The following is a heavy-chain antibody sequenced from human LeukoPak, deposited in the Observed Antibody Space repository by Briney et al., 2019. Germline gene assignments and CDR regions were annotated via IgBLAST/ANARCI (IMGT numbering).Heavy chain of an antibody. J-gene: IGHJ4*02. Sequence: PGGSLRLSCAASGFTFSSYGMHWVRQAPGKGLEWVAFIRYDGSNKYYADSVKGRFTISRDNAKNSLYLQMNSLRAEDTAVYYCASTVSNVLLWFGEPMWGQGTLVTVSS. D-gene: IGHD3-10*01. CDR3: ASTVSNVLLWFGEPM. CDR2: IRYDGSNK. CDR1: GFTFSSYG. V-gene: IGHV3-30*02.